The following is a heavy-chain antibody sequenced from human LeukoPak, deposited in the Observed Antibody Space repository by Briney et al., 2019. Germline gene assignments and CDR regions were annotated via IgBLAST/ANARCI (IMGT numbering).Heavy chain of an antibody. D-gene: IGHD6-19*01. CDR3: ARDSTPYSSGWYDAFDI. Sequence: GASVKVSCRDSGYTFTGYYMHWVRQAPGRGLEWMGWINPNSGGTNYAQKFQGRVTMTRDTSISTAYMELSRLSSDDTAVYYCARDSTPYSSGWYDAFDIWGQGTMVTVSS. CDR2: INPNSGGT. CDR1: GYTFTGYY. J-gene: IGHJ3*02. V-gene: IGHV1-2*02.